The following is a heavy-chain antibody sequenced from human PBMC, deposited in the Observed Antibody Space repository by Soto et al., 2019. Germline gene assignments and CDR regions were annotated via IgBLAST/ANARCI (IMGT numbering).Heavy chain of an antibody. CDR2: IIPIFGTA. D-gene: IGHD3-10*01. CDR3: ARHYYGSGSYYIDY. CDR1: GGTFSSYA. J-gene: IGHJ4*02. Sequence: QVQLVQSGAEVKKPGSSVKVSCKASGGTFSSYAISWVRQAPGQGLGWMGGIIPIFGTADYAQKFQGRVTITADESTSTAYMELSSLRSEDTAVYYCARHYYGSGSYYIDYWGQGTLVTVSS. V-gene: IGHV1-69*12.